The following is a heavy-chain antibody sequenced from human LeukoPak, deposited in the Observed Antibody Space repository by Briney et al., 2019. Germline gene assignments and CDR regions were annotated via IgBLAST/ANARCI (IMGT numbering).Heavy chain of an antibody. CDR3: ARVALGSWYFDL. Sequence: ASVKVSCKASGYTFTTYAISWVRQAPGQGLEWVGWISTYNGNTNYAQKFQGRVTLTTDTSTSTAYMDLRSLRSDDTAVYHCARVALGSWYFDLWGRGTLVTVSS. J-gene: IGHJ2*01. V-gene: IGHV1-18*01. CDR1: GYTFTTYA. D-gene: IGHD2-15*01. CDR2: ISTYNGNT.